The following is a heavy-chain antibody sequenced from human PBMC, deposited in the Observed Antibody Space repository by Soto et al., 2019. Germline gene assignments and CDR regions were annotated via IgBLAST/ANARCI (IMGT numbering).Heavy chain of an antibody. CDR3: ARERPDGSRLDP. CDR2: IYYSGST. CDR1: GGSISSYY. V-gene: IGHV4-59*12. D-gene: IGHD6-13*01. Sequence: ASETLSLTCTVSGGSISSYYWSWIRQPPGKGLEWIGYIYYSGSTNYNPSLKSRVTISADTSKNQFSLKLTSVTAADTAVYYCARERPDGSRLDPWGQGTLVTVSS. J-gene: IGHJ5*02.